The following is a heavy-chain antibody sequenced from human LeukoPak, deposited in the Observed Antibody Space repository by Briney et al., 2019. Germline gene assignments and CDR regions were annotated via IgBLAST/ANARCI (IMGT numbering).Heavy chain of an antibody. CDR2: IYYSGST. CDR3: AREFRAAGSNYYYYYYMDV. D-gene: IGHD6-13*01. Sequence: PSETLSLTCTVSGGSISSSSYYWGWIRQPPGKGLEWIGSIYYSGSTYYNPSLKSRVTISVDTSKNQFSLKLSSVTAADTAVYYCAREFRAAGSNYYYYYYMDVWGKGTTVTISS. J-gene: IGHJ6*03. CDR1: GGSISSSSYY. V-gene: IGHV4-39*07.